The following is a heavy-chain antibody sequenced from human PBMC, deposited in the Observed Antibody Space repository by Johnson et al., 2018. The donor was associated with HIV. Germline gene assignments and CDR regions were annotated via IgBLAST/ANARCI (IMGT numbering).Heavy chain of an antibody. J-gene: IGHJ3*02. CDR3: AKHPDAFDI. CDR2: ISICVSTI. V-gene: IGHV3-48*01. CDR1: GFTFSSYA. Sequence: VQLVESGGGLVQPGGSLRLSCAASGFTFSSYAMHWIRQPPRNGLERVSYISICVSTIYYADSVKGRFTISRDNSKNTLYLQMNSLGAEDTAVYYCAKHPDAFDIWGQGTMVTVSS.